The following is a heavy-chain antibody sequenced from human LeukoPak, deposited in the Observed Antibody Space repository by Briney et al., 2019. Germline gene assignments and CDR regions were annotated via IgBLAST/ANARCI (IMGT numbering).Heavy chain of an antibody. D-gene: IGHD3-10*01. J-gene: IGHJ4*02. CDR1: GYILMDYD. CDR2: MNPNTGNT. Sequence: ASVTVSCKASGYILMDYDINWVRQAPGQGLEWMGWMNPNTGNTGYAQKFQGRVTITRNTSINTAYMELSSLRSDDTAIYYCTRGGGLRLSAYWGQGTLVTVSS. CDR3: TRGGGLRLSAY. V-gene: IGHV1-8*02.